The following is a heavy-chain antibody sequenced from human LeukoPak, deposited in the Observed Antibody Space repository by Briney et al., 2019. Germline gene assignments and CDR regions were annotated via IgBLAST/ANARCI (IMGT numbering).Heavy chain of an antibody. CDR2: IWYDGSNK. J-gene: IGHJ5*02. V-gene: IGHV3-33*01. Sequence: GRSLRLSCAASGFTFSSYGMHWVRRAPGKGLEWVAVIWYDGSNKYYADSVKGRFTISRDNSKNTLYLQMNSLRAEDTAVYYCARERGWLNDYNWFDPWGQGTLVTVSP. CDR3: ARERGWLNDYNWFDP. CDR1: GFTFSSYG. D-gene: IGHD3-22*01.